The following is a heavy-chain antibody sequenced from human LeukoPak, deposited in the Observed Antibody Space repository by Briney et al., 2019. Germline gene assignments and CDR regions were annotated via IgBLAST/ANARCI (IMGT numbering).Heavy chain of an antibody. CDR1: GGSFSGYY. J-gene: IGHJ6*04. Sequence: SETLSLTCAVYGGSFSGYYWSWIRQPPGKGLEWIGEINHSGSTNYNPSLKSRVTISVDTSKNQFSLKLNSVTAADTAVYYCARGGVLYYAGVWGKGTTVTVSS. CDR3: ARGGVLYYAGV. D-gene: IGHD2-8*01. CDR2: INHSGST. V-gene: IGHV4-34*01.